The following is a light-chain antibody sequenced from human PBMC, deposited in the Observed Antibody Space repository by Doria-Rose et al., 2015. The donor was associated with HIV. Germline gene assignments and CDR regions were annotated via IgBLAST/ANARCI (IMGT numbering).Light chain of an antibody. Sequence: TQSPGTLSLSPGERATLSCRASQSFSSTYLAWYQQKPGQAPSLLIYDASTRTTDIPDRSSASGSGTDFTLTINRLEPEDFALYYCHQYGTSWTFGQGTKVEI. CDR1: QSFSSTY. CDR3: HQYGTSWT. J-gene: IGKJ1*01. CDR2: DAS. V-gene: IGKV3-20*01.